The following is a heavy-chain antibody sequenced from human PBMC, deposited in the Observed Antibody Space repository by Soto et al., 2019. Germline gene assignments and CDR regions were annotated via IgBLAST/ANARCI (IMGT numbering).Heavy chain of an antibody. CDR2: ISASGGAT. CDR3: AKHSESRSSYSMDV. V-gene: IGHV3-23*01. J-gene: IGHJ6*02. Sequence: GGSLRLSCAASGFTFSSYDMNWVRQAPGKGLEWVSGISASGGATSYAGSVRGRFTVSRDNSKNTLYLQMNSLRAEDTAVYYCAKHSESRSSYSMDVWGQGTTVTVSS. D-gene: IGHD1-26*01. CDR1: GFTFSSYD.